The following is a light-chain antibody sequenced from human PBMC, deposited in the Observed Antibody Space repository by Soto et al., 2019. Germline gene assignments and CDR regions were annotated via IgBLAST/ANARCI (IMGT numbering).Light chain of an antibody. J-gene: IGKJ1*01. V-gene: IGKV3-15*01. Sequence: EIVLTQSPATLSSFPGDRVTLSCSASQSVSSNLAWYQQKPGQAPRLLIYGASTRATGIPARFSGSGSGTEFTLTISSLQSEDFAVYYCQQYNNWPPVTFGQGTKVDNK. CDR3: QQYNNWPPVT. CDR2: GAS. CDR1: QSVSSN.